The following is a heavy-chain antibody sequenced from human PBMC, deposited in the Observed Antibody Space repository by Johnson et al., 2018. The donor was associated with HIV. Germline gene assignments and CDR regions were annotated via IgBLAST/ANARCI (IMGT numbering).Heavy chain of an antibody. Sequence: VQLVESGGGLVQPGRSLRLSCAASGFTFDDYAMHWVRQAPGKGLEWVSGISWNSGSIGYADSVKGRFTISRDNAKNSLYLQMDSLRAEDTAVDYCAKVEVATSAFDIWGQGTMVTVSS. D-gene: IGHD2-15*01. CDR2: ISWNSGSI. V-gene: IGHV3-9*01. J-gene: IGHJ3*02. CDR3: AKVEVATSAFDI. CDR1: GFTFDDYA.